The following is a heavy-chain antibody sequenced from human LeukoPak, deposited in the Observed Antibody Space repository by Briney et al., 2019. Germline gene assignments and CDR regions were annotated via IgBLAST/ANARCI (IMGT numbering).Heavy chain of an antibody. D-gene: IGHD3-10*01. Sequence: SQTLSLTCAISRDSVSSNSAAWNWIRQSPSRGLEWLGRTYYRSKWYNDYAVSVKSRITINPDTSKNQFSLQLNSVTPEDTAVYYCARGITMVRGVIIREGNWFDPWGQGTLVTVSS. CDR1: RDSVSSNSAA. CDR2: TYYRSKWYN. V-gene: IGHV6-1*01. J-gene: IGHJ5*02. CDR3: ARGITMVRGVIIREGNWFDP.